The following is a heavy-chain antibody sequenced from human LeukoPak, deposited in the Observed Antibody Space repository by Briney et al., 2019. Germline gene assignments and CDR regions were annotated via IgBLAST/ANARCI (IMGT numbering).Heavy chain of an antibody. J-gene: IGHJ6*02. V-gene: IGHV3-23*01. Sequence: QAGGSLRLSCAASGFTFSSYAMSWVRQAPGEGLEWVSAISGSGGSTYYADSVKGRFTISRDNSKNTLYLQMNSLRAEDTAVYYCASPYTVTYGMDVWGQGTTVTVSS. CDR2: ISGSGGST. D-gene: IGHD4-17*01. CDR1: GFTFSSYA. CDR3: ASPYTVTYGMDV.